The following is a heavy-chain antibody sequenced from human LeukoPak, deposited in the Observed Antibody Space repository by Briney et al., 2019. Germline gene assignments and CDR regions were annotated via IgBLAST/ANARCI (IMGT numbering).Heavy chain of an antibody. CDR3: ARNSDYDSSGYVGY. CDR2: IWYDGSNK. V-gene: IGHV3-33*01. Sequence: GRSLRLSCAASGFTFSSYGMHWVRQAPGKGLEWVAVIWYDGSNKYYADSVKGRFTTSRDNSKNTLYLQMNSLRAEDTAVYYCARNSDYDSSGYVGYWGQGTLVTVSS. J-gene: IGHJ4*02. CDR1: GFTFSSYG. D-gene: IGHD3-22*01.